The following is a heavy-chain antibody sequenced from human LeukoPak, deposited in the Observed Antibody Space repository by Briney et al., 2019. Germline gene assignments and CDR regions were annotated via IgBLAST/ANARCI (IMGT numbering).Heavy chain of an antibody. J-gene: IGHJ4*02. V-gene: IGHV3-23*01. CDR2: ISPGGGTT. Sequence: GGSLRLSCAVSGFAFGSEAMSWVRQSPARGLEWVASISPGGGTTYYADSVKGRFTISRDNSKNTLYLQMNSLRAEDTAVYYCAKRSSQFRYWGQGTLVTVSS. CDR3: AKRSSQFRY. CDR1: GFAFGSEA. D-gene: IGHD1-26*01.